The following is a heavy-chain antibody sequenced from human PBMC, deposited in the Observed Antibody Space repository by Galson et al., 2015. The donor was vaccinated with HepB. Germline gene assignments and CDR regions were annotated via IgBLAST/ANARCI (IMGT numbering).Heavy chain of an antibody. Sequence: SLRLSCAASGFTFSSYVMHWVRQAPGKELVWVSRINSDGSSTSYADSVKGRFTISRDNAKNTLFLQMNSLRAEDTAVYYCHTTTVTTGYYAMDVWGQGTTVTVSS. CDR1: GFTFSSYV. CDR3: HTTTVTTGYYAMDV. J-gene: IGHJ6*02. V-gene: IGHV3-74*01. D-gene: IGHD4-17*01. CDR2: INSDGSST.